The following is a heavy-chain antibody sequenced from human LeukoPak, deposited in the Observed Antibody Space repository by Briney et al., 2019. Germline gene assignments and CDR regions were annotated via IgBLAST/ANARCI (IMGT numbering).Heavy chain of an antibody. CDR2: ISYDGSNK. Sequence: GRSLRLSCAASGFTFSSYAMHWVRQAPGKGLEWVAVISYDGSNKYYADSVKGRFTISRDNSKNTLYLQMNSLRAEDTAVYYCARESGQKLKDYYGMDVWGQGTTVTVSS. D-gene: IGHD6-13*01. V-gene: IGHV3-30-3*01. CDR1: GFTFSSYA. J-gene: IGHJ6*02. CDR3: ARESGQKLKDYYGMDV.